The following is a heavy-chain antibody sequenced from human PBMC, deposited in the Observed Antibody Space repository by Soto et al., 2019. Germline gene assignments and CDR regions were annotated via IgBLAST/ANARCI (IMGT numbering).Heavy chain of an antibody. J-gene: IGHJ6*02. V-gene: IGHV3-33*01. CDR2: IWYDGSNK. D-gene: IGHD2-8*01. CDR3: ARDHCTNGVCTGYYYGMDV. Sequence: QTGGSLRLSCAASGFTFSSYGMHWVRQAPGKGLEWVAVIWYDGSNKYYADSVKGRFTISRDNSKNTLYLQMNSLRAEDTAVYYCARDHCTNGVCTGYYYGMDVWGQGTTVTVSS. CDR1: GFTFSSYG.